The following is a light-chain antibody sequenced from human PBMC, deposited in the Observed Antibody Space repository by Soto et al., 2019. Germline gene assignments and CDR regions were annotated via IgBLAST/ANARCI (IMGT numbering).Light chain of an antibody. J-gene: IGKJ1*01. CDR1: QSLSTY. Sequence: DIQMTQSSSSLSASVGDRVTITCRASQSLSTYLNWYQQKPGKAPNLLIYAASSLQSGVPSRFSGSGSCTDFTLTISSLQPDDFATYFCQQSYSAPWTFGQGTKVEIK. CDR2: AAS. CDR3: QQSYSAPWT. V-gene: IGKV1-39*01.